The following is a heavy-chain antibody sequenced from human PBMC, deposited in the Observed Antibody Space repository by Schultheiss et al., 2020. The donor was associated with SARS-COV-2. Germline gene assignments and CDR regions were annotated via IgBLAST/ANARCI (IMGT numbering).Heavy chain of an antibody. CDR3: AKALIAVDGTGYDY. CDR2: ISGSGGST. J-gene: IGHJ4*02. V-gene: IGHV3-23*01. D-gene: IGHD6-19*01. CDR1: GFTFSSYA. Sequence: GGSLRLSCAASGFTFSSYAMSWVRQAPGKGLEWVSDISGSGGSTYYADSVKGRFTISRDNSKNTLYLQMNSLRAEDTAVYYCAKALIAVDGTGYDYWGQGSMVTVSS.